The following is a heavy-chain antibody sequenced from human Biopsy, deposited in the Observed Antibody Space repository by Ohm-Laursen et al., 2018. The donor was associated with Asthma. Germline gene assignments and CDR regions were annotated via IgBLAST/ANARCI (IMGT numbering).Heavy chain of an antibody. Sequence: SLRLSCAASGFTFSSYGMHWVRQAPGKGLEWVAVIWYDGSNKYYADSVKGRFTISRDNSKNTLHLQMNSLRAEDTAVYYCAKESGSNYAFDIWGQGTMVTVSS. D-gene: IGHD1-1*01. J-gene: IGHJ3*02. CDR3: AKESGSNYAFDI. V-gene: IGHV3-33*06. CDR1: GFTFSSYG. CDR2: IWYDGSNK.